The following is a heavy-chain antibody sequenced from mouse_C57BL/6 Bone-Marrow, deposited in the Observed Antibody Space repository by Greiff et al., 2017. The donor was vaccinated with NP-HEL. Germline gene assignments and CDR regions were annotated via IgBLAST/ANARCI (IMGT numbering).Heavy chain of an antibody. Sequence: EVHLVESGAELVRPGASVKLSCTASGFNIKDDYMHWVKQRPEQGLEWIGWIDPENGDTEYASKFQGKATITADTSSNTAYLQLSSLTSEDTAVYYCTTSGYYDYWGQGTTLTVSS. D-gene: IGHD3-1*01. CDR1: GFNIKDDY. V-gene: IGHV14-4*01. CDR3: TTSGYYDY. J-gene: IGHJ2*01. CDR2: IDPENGDT.